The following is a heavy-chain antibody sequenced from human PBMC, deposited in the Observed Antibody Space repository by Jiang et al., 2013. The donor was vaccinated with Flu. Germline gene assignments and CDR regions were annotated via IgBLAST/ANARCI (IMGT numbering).Heavy chain of an antibody. V-gene: IGHV7-4-1*02. D-gene: IGHD2-15*01. Sequence: QSGSELKKPGASVKVSCKVSGYTFIQYAMSWVRQAPGQGLEWMGWINPHTGNPTYAQDLTGRFVFSLDTSVSTAYLQISSLKAEDTAVYYCARAFCSGDSCPRLFDYWGPGNPGHRLL. CDR3: ARAFCSGDSCPRLFDY. CDR1: GYTFIQYA. J-gene: IGHJ4*02. CDR2: INPHTGNP.